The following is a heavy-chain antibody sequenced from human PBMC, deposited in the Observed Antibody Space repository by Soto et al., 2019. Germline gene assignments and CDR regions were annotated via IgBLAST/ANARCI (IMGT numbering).Heavy chain of an antibody. CDR1: GGSFNDFS. CDR2: INLSGTT. Sequence: QVQLQQWGAGLLKPSETLSLTCAVYGGSFNDFSWTWIRQPPGKGLEWMGEINLSGTTNYNPSLKSRVTIPVDTSKNQFSLKLTSVTAAGTAVYYCASGSRRWSETPSERLNWLYPWGQGTLVTVAS. J-gene: IGHJ5*02. D-gene: IGHD3-3*01. CDR3: ASGSRRWSETPSERLNWLYP. V-gene: IGHV4-34*01.